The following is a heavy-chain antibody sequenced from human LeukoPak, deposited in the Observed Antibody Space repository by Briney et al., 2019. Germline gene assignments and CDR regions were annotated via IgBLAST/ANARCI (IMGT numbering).Heavy chain of an antibody. Sequence: ASVKVSCKASGYTFSGYYMHWVRQAPGQWVEWMGWINPNSGGTNYAQKFQGRVTMTRDTSISTAYMELSRLRSDDTAVYYCARMPPRRAAAGPPHFDYWGQGTLVTVSS. CDR2: INPNSGGT. CDR3: ARMPPRRAAAGPPHFDY. CDR1: GYTFSGYY. D-gene: IGHD6-13*01. J-gene: IGHJ4*02. V-gene: IGHV1-2*02.